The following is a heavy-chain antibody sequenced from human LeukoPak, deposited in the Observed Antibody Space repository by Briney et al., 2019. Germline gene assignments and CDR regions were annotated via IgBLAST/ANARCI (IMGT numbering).Heavy chain of an antibody. V-gene: IGHV1-8*01. CDR3: ARVSLPRITIFGVVTQHSYYYYGMDV. Sequence: ASVKVSCKASGYTFTSYDIHWVRQATGQGLEGMGWMNPNSGNTGHAQKFQGRVTMTRNTSISTAYIELRSPRSEDTAVYYCARVSLPRITIFGVVTQHSYYYYGMDVWGQGTTVTVSS. CDR1: GYTFTSYD. J-gene: IGHJ6*02. CDR2: MNPNSGNT. D-gene: IGHD3-3*01.